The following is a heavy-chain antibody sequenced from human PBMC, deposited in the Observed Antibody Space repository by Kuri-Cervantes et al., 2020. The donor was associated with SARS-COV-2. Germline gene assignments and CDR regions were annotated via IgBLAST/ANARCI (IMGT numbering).Heavy chain of an antibody. CDR1: GGSITSSSYY. CDR3: ARPADYGYYVRAVYMDV. CDR2: IYHSGST. J-gene: IGHJ6*03. D-gene: IGHD4-17*01. Sequence: SFTVLGGSITSSSYYWGWIRQPPGKGLEWIGSIYHSGSTYYNPSLKSRVTISVDTSKNQFSLKLSSVTAADTAVYYCARPADYGYYVRAVYMDVWGKGTTVTVSS. V-gene: IGHV4-39*07.